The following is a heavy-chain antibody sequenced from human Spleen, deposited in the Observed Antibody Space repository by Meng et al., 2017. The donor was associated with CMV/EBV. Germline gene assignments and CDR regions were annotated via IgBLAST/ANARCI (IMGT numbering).Heavy chain of an antibody. Sequence: SGDTFTVYHIPWVRQAPGQGLEWMGWLDPNTGGTTYAQKFPGRVPLTRDTSITTAYMELTSLRSYDTAVYYCARGQYAYNRPCCFGSWGQGSLVTVSS. CDR2: LDPNTGGT. CDR3: ARGQYAYNRPCCFGS. CDR1: GDTFTVYH. J-gene: IGHJ5*02. V-gene: IGHV1-2*02. D-gene: IGHD5-24*01.